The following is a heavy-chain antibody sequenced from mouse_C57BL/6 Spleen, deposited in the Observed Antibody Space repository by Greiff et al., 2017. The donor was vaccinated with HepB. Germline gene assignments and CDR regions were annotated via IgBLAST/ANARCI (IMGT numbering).Heavy chain of an antibody. V-gene: IGHV7-3*01. CDR1: GFTFTDYY. CDR3: ARYISRMDY. J-gene: IGHJ4*01. Sequence: EVQVVESGGGLVQPGGSLSLSCAASGFTFTDYYMSWVRQPPGKALEWLGFIRNKANGYTTEYSASVKGRFTISRDNSQSILYLQMNALRAEDSATYYCARYISRMDYWGQGTSVTVSS. CDR2: IRNKANGYTT.